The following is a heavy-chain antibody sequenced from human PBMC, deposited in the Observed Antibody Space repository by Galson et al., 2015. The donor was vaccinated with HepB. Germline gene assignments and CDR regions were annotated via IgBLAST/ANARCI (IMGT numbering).Heavy chain of an antibody. CDR1: GFTFSNRD. J-gene: IGHJ4*02. Sequence: SLRLSCAASGFTFSNRDMNWVRQAPGKGLEWVSRISAGGGNTYYADSVKGRFTISRDNSKNTLHLQMNSLRAEDTAVYYCAKENILGHCEHWGQGTLVTVSS. D-gene: IGHD2-21*01. CDR3: AKENILGHCEH. V-gene: IGHV3-23*01. CDR2: ISAGGGNT.